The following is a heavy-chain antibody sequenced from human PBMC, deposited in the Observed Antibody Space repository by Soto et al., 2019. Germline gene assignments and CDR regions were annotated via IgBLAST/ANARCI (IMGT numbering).Heavy chain of an antibody. J-gene: IGHJ4*02. V-gene: IGHV3-23*01. CDR3: AKDPVPYEVAGTPL. CDR2: ISGTDDYT. CDR1: GFTFSNFA. D-gene: IGHD1-7*01. Sequence: HPGGSLRLSCAASGFTFSNFAMTWVRQAPGAGLEWVSSISGTDDYTYYADSVKGRFTISRDNSKNTLYLQMNSLRAEDTAVYYCAKDPVPYEVAGTPLGGQGTLVTVSS.